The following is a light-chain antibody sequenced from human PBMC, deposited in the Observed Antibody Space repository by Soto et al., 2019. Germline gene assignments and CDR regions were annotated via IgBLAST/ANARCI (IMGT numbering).Light chain of an antibody. Sequence: QSAVTQPPSVSGAPGQRVTISCTGSSSNIGAGYDVHWYQQFPGTAPKLLIYGNNNRPSGVTDRFSGSKSGTSASLAITGLQAEDEADYYCQSFDTRLNSVVFGGGTKLTV. CDR3: QSFDTRLNSVV. V-gene: IGLV1-40*01. CDR1: SSNIGAGYD. J-gene: IGLJ2*01. CDR2: GNN.